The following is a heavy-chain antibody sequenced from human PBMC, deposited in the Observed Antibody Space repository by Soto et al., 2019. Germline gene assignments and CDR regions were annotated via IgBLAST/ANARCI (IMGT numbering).Heavy chain of an antibody. V-gene: IGHV3-9*01. CDR1: GFTFDDYA. D-gene: IGHD2-21*01. Sequence: EVQLVESGGGLVQPGRSLRLSCAASGFTFDDYAMHWVRQAPGKGLEWVSGISWNSGSIGYADSVKGRFTISRDNAKNSLYLQMNSLRGEDTALYYCAKDITAEDLLGFFDYWGQGTLVTVSS. CDR3: AKDITAEDLLGFFDY. J-gene: IGHJ4*02. CDR2: ISWNSGSI.